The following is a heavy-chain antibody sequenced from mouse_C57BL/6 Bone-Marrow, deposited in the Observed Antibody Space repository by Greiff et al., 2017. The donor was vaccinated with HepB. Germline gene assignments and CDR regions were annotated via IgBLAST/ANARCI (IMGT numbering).Heavy chain of an antibody. V-gene: IGHV1-82*01. CDR2: IYPGDGDT. D-gene: IGHD4-1*01. J-gene: IGHJ2*01. CDR3: ASWDEFDY. CDR1: AYAFSSSW. Sequence: QVQLKQSGPELVKPGASVKISCKASAYAFSSSWMNWVKQRPGKGLEWIGRIYPGDGDTNYNGKFKGKATLTADKSSSTAYMQLSSLTSEDSAVYFCASWDEFDYWGQGTTLTVSS.